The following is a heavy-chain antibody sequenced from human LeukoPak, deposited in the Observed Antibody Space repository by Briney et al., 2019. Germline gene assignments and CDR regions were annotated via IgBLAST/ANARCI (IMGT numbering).Heavy chain of an antibody. J-gene: IGHJ4*02. CDR1: GYTFTAYY. D-gene: IGHD5-18*01. V-gene: IGHV1-2*02. CDR2: INPNSGGT. Sequence: GASVKVSCKASGYTFTAYYMHWVRQAPGQGLEWMGWINPNSGGTNYAQKFQGRVTMTRATSISTAYMDLNSLLSDDTAVYYCARDQSPAPGRSYGRGHFDYWGQGTLVTVSS. CDR3: ARDQSPAPGRSYGRGHFDY.